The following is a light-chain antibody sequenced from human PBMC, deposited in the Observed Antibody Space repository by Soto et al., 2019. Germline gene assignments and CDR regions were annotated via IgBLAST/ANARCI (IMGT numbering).Light chain of an antibody. Sequence: DIQMTQSPSTLYASVGDRVTITCRASQSIGASLAWFQQKPGKAPNLLIYKASSLESGVPSRFSGSGSGTEFTLTISTLKPDDFATYSCQQYNSSPLTFGGGTKVEIK. V-gene: IGKV1-5*03. CDR1: QSIGAS. CDR3: QQYNSSPLT. CDR2: KAS. J-gene: IGKJ4*01.